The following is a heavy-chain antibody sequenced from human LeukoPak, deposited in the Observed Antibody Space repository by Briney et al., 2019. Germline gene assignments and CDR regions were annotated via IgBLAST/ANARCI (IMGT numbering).Heavy chain of an antibody. D-gene: IGHD3-16*01. CDR2: INHSGST. CDR1: GGSFSGYY. J-gene: IGHJ4*02. CDR3: ARHGGFDFDY. Sequence: PSETLSLTCAVYGGSFSGYYWSWIRQPPGKGLEWIGEINHSGSTNYNPSLKSRVTISVDTSKNQFSLKLSSVTAADTAVYYCARHGGFDFDYWGQGTLVTVSS. V-gene: IGHV4-34*01.